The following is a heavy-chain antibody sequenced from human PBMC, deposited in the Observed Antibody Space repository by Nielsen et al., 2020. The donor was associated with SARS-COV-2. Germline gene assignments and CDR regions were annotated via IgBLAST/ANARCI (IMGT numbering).Heavy chain of an antibody. V-gene: IGHV4-31*03. Sequence: SETLSLTCSVSGGSVSSGGYYWSWIRQLPGKGLEWIGYIYSSGSPYYNPSLRRRVAISVDTSKNQFSLKLSSVTAADTAVYYCARDRRGGYDILTGANWFDPWGQGTLVTVSS. CDR3: ARDRRGGYDILTGANWFDP. D-gene: IGHD3-9*01. CDR2: IYSSGSP. J-gene: IGHJ5*02. CDR1: GGSVSSGGYY.